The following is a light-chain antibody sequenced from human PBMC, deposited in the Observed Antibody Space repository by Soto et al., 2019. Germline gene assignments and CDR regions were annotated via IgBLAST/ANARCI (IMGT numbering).Light chain of an antibody. CDR1: QSVSSY. CDR2: DAS. J-gene: IGKJ4*01. Sequence: EIVLTQSPATLSLSPGERATLSCRASQSVSSYLAWYQQKPGQAPRLLIYDASNRATDIPARFSGSGSETDFTLTISSLEAEDFAVYYCQQSSNWPPAFGGGTKVEIK. CDR3: QQSSNWPPA. V-gene: IGKV3-11*01.